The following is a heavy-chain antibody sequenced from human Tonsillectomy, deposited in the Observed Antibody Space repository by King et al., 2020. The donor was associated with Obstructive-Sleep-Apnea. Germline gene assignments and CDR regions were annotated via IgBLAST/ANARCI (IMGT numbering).Heavy chain of an antibody. Sequence: VQLVESGGGLVQPGGSLRLSCAASGFTFRTSWMHWVRQAPGKGLGWVSLINSDGSSTIYADFVKGRFTNSRDNAKNTLYLQMNSLRAEDTAVYYCARDRGGAGPTTTDYWGQGTLVTVSS. D-gene: IGHD1-26*01. J-gene: IGHJ4*02. CDR2: INSDGSST. CDR3: ARDRGGAGPTTTDY. V-gene: IGHV3-74*01. CDR1: GFTFRTSW.